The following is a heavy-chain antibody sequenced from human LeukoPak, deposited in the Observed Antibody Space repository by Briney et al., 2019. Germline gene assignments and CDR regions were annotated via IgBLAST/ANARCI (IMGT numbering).Heavy chain of an antibody. D-gene: IGHD3-3*01. V-gene: IGHV3-48*03. CDR2: IASDSTI. Sequence: PGGSLRLSCVASGFILSTSEMNWVRQAPGKGLEWVSFIASDSTIYYADSVKGRFTLSRDNAKNSLYLQMNSLRAEDTALYYCARDFFTETYAFDIWGQGTMVTVSS. J-gene: IGHJ3*02. CDR3: ARDFFTETYAFDI. CDR1: GFILSTSE.